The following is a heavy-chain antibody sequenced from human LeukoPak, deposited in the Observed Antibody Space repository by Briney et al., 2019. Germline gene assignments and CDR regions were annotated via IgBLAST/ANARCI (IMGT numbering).Heavy chain of an antibody. CDR3: ARHYSSGYPPDAFDI. D-gene: IGHD6-19*01. J-gene: IGHJ3*02. V-gene: IGHV4-34*01. Sequence: SETLSLTCAVYGGSFSGYYWSWIRQPPGKGLEWIGEINHSGSTNYNPSLKSRVTISVDTSKNQFSLKLSSVTAADTAVYYCARHYSSGYPPDAFDIWGQGTMVTVSS. CDR2: INHSGST. CDR1: GGSFSGYY.